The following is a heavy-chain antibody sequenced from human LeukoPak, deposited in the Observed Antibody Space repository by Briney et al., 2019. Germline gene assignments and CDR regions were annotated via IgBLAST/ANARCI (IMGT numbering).Heavy chain of an antibody. CDR1: GYTFTAYY. V-gene: IGHV1-2*02. Sequence: GASVKVSCKASGYTFTAYYIHWVRQAPGQGLEWMGWINPNSGGTNYAQKLQGRVTMTTDTSTSTAYMELRSLRSDDTAVYYCARDPDLYCSSTSCPGDYWGQGTLVTVSS. CDR2: INPNSGGT. J-gene: IGHJ4*02. D-gene: IGHD2-2*01. CDR3: ARDPDLYCSSTSCPGDY.